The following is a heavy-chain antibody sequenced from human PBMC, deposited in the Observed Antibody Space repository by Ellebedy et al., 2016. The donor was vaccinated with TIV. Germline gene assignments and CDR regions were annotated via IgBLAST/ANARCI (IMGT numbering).Heavy chain of an antibody. CDR2: IYYSGTT. Sequence: MPGGSLRLSCSVSGGSISSSSYYWGWIRQPPGKGLEWIGSIYYSGTTYYKPSLKSRVTISADTSKNQFSLKLRFMTAADTAAYFCARLITMVRGVTIDHYYYGMDVWGPGTTVTVSS. J-gene: IGHJ6*02. V-gene: IGHV4-39*01. CDR3: ARLITMVRGVTIDHYYYGMDV. D-gene: IGHD3-10*01. CDR1: GGSISSSSYY.